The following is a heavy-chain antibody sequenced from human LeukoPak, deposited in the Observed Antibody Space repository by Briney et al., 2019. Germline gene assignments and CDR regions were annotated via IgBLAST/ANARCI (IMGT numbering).Heavy chain of an antibody. Sequence: GGSLRLSCAPSGLSFSSYTIHWVRQAPGKGLEWVSSISSTSGYIHYADSVKGRFSISRDNAKNLVHLEMDILRADDTAVYYCARDHSYGYPDWGQGTLVTVSS. D-gene: IGHD5-18*01. J-gene: IGHJ4*02. CDR2: ISSTSGYI. CDR1: GLSFSSYT. V-gene: IGHV3-21*01. CDR3: ARDHSYGYPD.